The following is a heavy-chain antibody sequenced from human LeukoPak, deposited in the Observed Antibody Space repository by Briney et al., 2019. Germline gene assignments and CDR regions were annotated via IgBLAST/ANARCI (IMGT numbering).Heavy chain of an antibody. V-gene: IGHV3-48*04. CDR2: ISRSSNTI. CDR1: GFTFSDYS. CDR3: ATLGSPSTGCNYCNY. J-gene: IGHJ4*02. Sequence: GGSVRLSCAASGFTFSDYSMNWVRQAPGKGLEWVSYISRSSNTIYYEDSVRGRFTISRANAKNSLYLQMNSLRAEDTAVYYCATLGSPSTGCNYCNYWGQGTLVTVSS. D-gene: IGHD2-2*01.